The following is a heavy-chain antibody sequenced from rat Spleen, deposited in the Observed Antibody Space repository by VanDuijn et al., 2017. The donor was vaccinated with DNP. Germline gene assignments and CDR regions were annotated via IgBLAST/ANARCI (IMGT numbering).Heavy chain of an antibody. D-gene: IGHD4-4*01. Sequence: EVQLVETGGGLVQTGRSLKLSCVASGFTFSSYWMYWIRQAPGKGLEWVASINTDGGSTYSPDSVKGLLTIFRDNAENTVYLQMISLRSEDTATYYCAKGVIRWDYAMDAWGQGTSVTVSS. V-gene: IGHV5-58*01. CDR2: INTDGGST. CDR3: AKGVIRWDYAMDA. J-gene: IGHJ4*01. CDR1: GFTFSSYW.